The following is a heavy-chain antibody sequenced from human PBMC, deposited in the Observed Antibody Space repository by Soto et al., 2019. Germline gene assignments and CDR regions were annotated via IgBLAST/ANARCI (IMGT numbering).Heavy chain of an antibody. Sequence: SGTLSLTFTVSGGSVSSGSYYWSWIRQPPGKGLEWIGYIYYSGSTNYNPSLKSRVTISVDTSKNQFSLKLSSVTAADTAVYYCARQRLPRIPYFVYWGQGTLVTVSS. CDR2: IYYSGST. CDR1: GGSVSSGSYY. CDR3: ARQRLPRIPYFVY. D-gene: IGHD2-15*01. V-gene: IGHV4-61*01. J-gene: IGHJ4*02.